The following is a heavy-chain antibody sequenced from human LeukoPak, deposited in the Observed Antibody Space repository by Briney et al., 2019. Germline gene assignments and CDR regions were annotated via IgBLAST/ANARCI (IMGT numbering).Heavy chain of an antibody. CDR2: ITDIGKNT. Sequence: GGSLRLSCAASGFTFGNYAMAWVRQSPGKGLEWVSCITDIGKNTYHTDSVKGRFTISRDNSKNTLSLQMSSLRVEDTAVYYCAKATQRYCTGGTCYPLDYWGQGTLVTVSS. CDR1: GFTFGNYA. D-gene: IGHD2-8*02. CDR3: AKATQRYCTGGTCYPLDY. V-gene: IGHV3-23*01. J-gene: IGHJ4*02.